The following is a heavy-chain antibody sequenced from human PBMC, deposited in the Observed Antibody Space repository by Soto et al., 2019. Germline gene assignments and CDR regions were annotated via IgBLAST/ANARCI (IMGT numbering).Heavy chain of an antibody. D-gene: IGHD3-10*01. V-gene: IGHV4-30-4*01. CDR1: GGPISSGDHQ. J-gene: IGHJ4*02. CDR3: ARGVWFGELALDF. CDR2: ITYSGST. Sequence: PSETLSLTCTVSGGPISSGDHQWNWIRQPPGKGLEWIGHITYSGSTYSKPSLNGRITISVDTSKNQIFLRLRSVTAADTAVYYCARGVWFGELALDFWGQGTLVTVSS.